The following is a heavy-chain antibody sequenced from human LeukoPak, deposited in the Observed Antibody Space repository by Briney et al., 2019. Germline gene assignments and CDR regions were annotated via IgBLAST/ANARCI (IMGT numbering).Heavy chain of an antibody. J-gene: IGHJ4*02. CDR1: GGSISSSSYY. V-gene: IGHV4-39*01. Sequence: PSETLSLTCTVSGGSISSSSYYWGWIRQSPGKGLEWIGSLYYSGSTYYNPSLKSRVTISVDTSKNQFSLNLSSVSAADTAIYYCARRGLGYSITAMSDYWGQGTLVIVSS. CDR3: ARRGLGYSITAMSDY. D-gene: IGHD6-13*01. CDR2: LYYSGST.